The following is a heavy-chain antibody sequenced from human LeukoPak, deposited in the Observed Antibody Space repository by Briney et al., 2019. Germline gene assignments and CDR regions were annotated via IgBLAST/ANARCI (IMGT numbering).Heavy chain of an antibody. Sequence: GGSLRLSCAASGFTFSSYSMNWVRQAPGKGLEWVSSISGSYIYYADSVKGRFTISRDNAKNSLYLQMNSLRAEDTAVYYCANHLACGSTSCPPFDYWGQGTLVTVSS. V-gene: IGHV3-21*01. CDR3: ANHLACGSTSCPPFDY. D-gene: IGHD2-2*01. CDR2: ISGSYI. J-gene: IGHJ4*02. CDR1: GFTFSSYS.